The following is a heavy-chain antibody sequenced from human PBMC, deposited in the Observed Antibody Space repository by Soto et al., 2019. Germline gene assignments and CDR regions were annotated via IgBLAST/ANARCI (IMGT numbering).Heavy chain of an antibody. CDR1: GGSISSSSYY. D-gene: IGHD4-4*01. CDR2: IYYSGST. CDR3: ARHGAATRPYSNPYYFDY. Sequence: SETLSLTCTVSGGSISSSSYYWGWIRQPPGKGLEWIGSIYYSGSTYYNPSLKSRVTISVDTSKNQFSLKLSSVTAADTAVYYCARHGAATRPYSNPYYFDYWGQGTLVTVSS. J-gene: IGHJ4*02. V-gene: IGHV4-39*01.